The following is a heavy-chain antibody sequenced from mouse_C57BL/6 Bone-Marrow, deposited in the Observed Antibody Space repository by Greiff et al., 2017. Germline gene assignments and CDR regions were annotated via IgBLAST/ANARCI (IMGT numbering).Heavy chain of an antibody. CDR3: ARDDYDAMDY. V-gene: IGHV1-54*01. CDR1: GYAFTNYL. J-gene: IGHJ4*01. CDR2: INPGSGGT. Sequence: VQLQQSGAELVRPGTSVKVSCKASGYAFTNYLIEWVKQRPGQGLEWIGVINPGSGGTNYNEKFKSKATLTVDKSSSTAYMQLSSLTSEDSAVYYCARDDYDAMDYWGQGTSVTVSS.